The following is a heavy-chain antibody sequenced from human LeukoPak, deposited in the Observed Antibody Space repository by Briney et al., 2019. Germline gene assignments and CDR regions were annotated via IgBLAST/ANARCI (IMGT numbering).Heavy chain of an antibody. V-gene: IGHV3-64*01. J-gene: IGHJ4*02. D-gene: IGHD6-19*01. CDR2: ISSNGGST. Sequence: GGSLRLSCAASGFTFSSYAMHWVRQAPGKGLGYVSAISSNGGSTYYANSVKGRFTISRDNSKNTLYLRMGSLRAEDMAVYYCARGGIAVAADWGQGTLVTVSS. CDR3: ARGGIAVAAD. CDR1: GFTFSSYA.